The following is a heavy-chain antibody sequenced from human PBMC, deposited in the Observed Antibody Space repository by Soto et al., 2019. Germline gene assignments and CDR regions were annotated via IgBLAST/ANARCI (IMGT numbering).Heavy chain of an antibody. J-gene: IGHJ6*02. CDR1: GYTFTSYD. D-gene: IGHD2-15*01. Sequence: VASVKVSCKASGYTFTSYDINWVRQATGQGLEWMGWMNPNSGNTGYAQKFQGRVTMTRNTSISTAYMELSSLRSEDTAVYYCARLGGYCSGGSCLYYYYYYGMDVWGQGTTVTVSS. CDR2: MNPNSGNT. CDR3: ARLGGYCSGGSCLYYYYYYGMDV. V-gene: IGHV1-8*01.